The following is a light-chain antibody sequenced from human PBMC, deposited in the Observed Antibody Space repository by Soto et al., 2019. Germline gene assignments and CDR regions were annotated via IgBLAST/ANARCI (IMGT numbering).Light chain of an antibody. CDR2: GAS. Sequence: DIQMTQSPSTLSASVGDRVTITCRASQSVSSWLAWYQQKPGKAPKLLIYGASSLESGVPSRFSGSGSGTEFTLTISSLQPDDFAPYYCQQYDSYSSTFGQGTKVDI. CDR1: QSVSSW. CDR3: QQYDSYSST. J-gene: IGKJ1*01. V-gene: IGKV1-5*01.